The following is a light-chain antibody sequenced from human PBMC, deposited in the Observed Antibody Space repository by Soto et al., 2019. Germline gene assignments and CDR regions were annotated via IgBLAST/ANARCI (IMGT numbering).Light chain of an antibody. V-gene: IGLV2-11*01. Sequence: QSVLTQPPSASGSPGQSVTISCTGTSSDVGGYNYVSWYQQHPGKAPKLIIYDVSKRPSGVPDRFSGSKSGNTASLTISGLQAEDEADYYCCSYAGSFPYVFGTGTKLTVL. CDR1: SSDVGGYNY. CDR3: CSYAGSFPYV. CDR2: DVS. J-gene: IGLJ1*01.